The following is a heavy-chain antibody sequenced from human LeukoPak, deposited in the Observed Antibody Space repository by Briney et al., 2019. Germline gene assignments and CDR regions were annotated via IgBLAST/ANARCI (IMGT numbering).Heavy chain of an antibody. CDR3: ARVGRWPGAFDI. CDR1: GGSISSGGYY. D-gene: IGHD4-23*01. CDR2: IYYSGST. J-gene: IGHJ3*02. Sequence: SETLSLTCTVSGGSISSGGYYWSWIRQHPGTGLEWIGYIYYSGSTYYNPSLKSRVTISVDTSKNQFSLKLSSVTAAGTAVYYCARVGRWPGAFDIWGQGTMVTVSS. V-gene: IGHV4-31*03.